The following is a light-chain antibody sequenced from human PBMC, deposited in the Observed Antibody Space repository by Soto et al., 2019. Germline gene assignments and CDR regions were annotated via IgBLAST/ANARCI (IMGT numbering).Light chain of an antibody. CDR3: QQYGSSRT. CDR1: QSVSSSY. J-gene: IGKJ1*01. CDR2: GAS. V-gene: IGKV3-20*01. Sequence: EIVLTQSPGTLSLSPGERATLSCSASQSVSSSYLAWYQQKPGQAPRLLIYGASSRATGIPDRFSGSGSGTDFTLTISRLEPEEFAVYYCQQYGSSRTFGQGTKVEIK.